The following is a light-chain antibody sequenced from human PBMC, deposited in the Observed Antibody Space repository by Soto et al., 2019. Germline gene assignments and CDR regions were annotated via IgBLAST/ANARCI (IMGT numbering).Light chain of an antibody. Sequence: ILLTQSPGTLSLSPGDRATLSCRASQSVSRSYLGWYQQKPGKAPRLLIYGASIRAAGVPARFSGSGSGTDFTLTISSLEPEDFEVYYCQQRSNWPITFGQGTRLEIK. CDR1: QSVSRSY. J-gene: IGKJ5*01. CDR2: GAS. V-gene: IGKV3D-20*02. CDR3: QQRSNWPIT.